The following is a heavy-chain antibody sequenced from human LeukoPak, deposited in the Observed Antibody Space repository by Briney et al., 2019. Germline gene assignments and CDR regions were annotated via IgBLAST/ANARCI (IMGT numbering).Heavy chain of an antibody. D-gene: IGHD3-10*01. CDR3: VRVVVRGVRGVDV. CDR1: GYAFTAYY. Sequence: ASVKVSCKASGYAFTAYYIHWVRQAPGQGLEWMGWINPNSGGTNYAQKFQGRVTMTRDTSISTAYMELSRLRSDDTAVYYCVRVVVRGVRGVDVWGQGTTVTVSS. V-gene: IGHV1-2*02. J-gene: IGHJ6*02. CDR2: INPNSGGT.